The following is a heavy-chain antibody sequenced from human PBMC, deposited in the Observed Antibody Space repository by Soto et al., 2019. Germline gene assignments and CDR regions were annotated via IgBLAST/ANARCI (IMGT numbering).Heavy chain of an antibody. J-gene: IGHJ5*02. CDR2: ISISSSYI. V-gene: IGHV3-21*01. Sequence: EVQLVESGGGLVKPGGSLRLSCAASGFTFSSYSMNWVRQAPGKGLEWVSSISISSSYIYYADSVKGRFTISRYNAKNSLYLQMNSLRAEDKAVYYCARYTYYYGSGSYSPWGQGTLVTVSS. D-gene: IGHD3-10*01. CDR1: GFTFSSYS. CDR3: ARYTYYYGSGSYSP.